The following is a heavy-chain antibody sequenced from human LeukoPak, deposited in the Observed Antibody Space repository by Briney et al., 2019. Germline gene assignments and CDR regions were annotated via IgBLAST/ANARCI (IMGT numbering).Heavy chain of an antibody. J-gene: IGHJ6*03. D-gene: IGHD5-18*01. CDR2: INPNSGGT. CDR1: GYTFTGYY. Sequence: APVKVSCKASGYTFTGYYMHWVRQAPGQGLEWMGWINPNSGGTNYAQKFQGRVTMTRDTSISTAYMELSRLRSDDTAVYYCARDTAMAFYYMDVWDKGTTVTVSS. CDR3: ARDTAMAFYYMDV. V-gene: IGHV1-2*02.